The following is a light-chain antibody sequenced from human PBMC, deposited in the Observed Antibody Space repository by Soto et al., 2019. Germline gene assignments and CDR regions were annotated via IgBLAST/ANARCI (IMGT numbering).Light chain of an antibody. CDR1: SSNIGNNY. Sequence: QAVVTQPPSVSAAPGQKVTISCSGSSSNIGNNYVSWYQQLPGTAPKLLIYENNKRPSGIPDRFSGSKSGTSATLVITGLQTGDEADYYCGTWDSILSAFYVFGTGTKLTVL. CDR2: ENN. J-gene: IGLJ1*01. V-gene: IGLV1-51*02. CDR3: GTWDSILSAFYV.